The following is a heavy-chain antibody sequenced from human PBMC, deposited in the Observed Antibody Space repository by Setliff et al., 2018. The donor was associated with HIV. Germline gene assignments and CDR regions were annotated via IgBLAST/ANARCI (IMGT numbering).Heavy chain of an antibody. V-gene: IGHV3-9*01. CDR2: ISWNRGDI. D-gene: IGHD3-9*01. CDR1: GFTFDYYA. CDR3: AKDMGGDLLTGNVFDI. J-gene: IGHJ3*02. Sequence: TGGSLRLSCLASGFTFDYYAIHWVRQAPGKGLEWVSGISWNRGDIGYADSVKGRFTISRDSAKNSLYLQMNSLRPEDTALYYCAKDMGGDLLTGNVFDIWGQGTMVTVSS.